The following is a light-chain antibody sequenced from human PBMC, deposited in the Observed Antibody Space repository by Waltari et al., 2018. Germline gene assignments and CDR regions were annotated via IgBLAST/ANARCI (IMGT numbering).Light chain of an antibody. V-gene: IGLV1-44*01. CDR1: ASNIGSNT. CDR3: ATWDDNLI. Sequence: QSVLTQPLSASGTPGQRVTISCSGSASNIGSNTVSWYQQLPGAAPTLLIFNDNQRPSGVPDRFSGSKSGTSASLAINGLLSEDEGDYYCATWDDNLIFGGGTKLTVL. CDR2: NDN. J-gene: IGLJ2*01.